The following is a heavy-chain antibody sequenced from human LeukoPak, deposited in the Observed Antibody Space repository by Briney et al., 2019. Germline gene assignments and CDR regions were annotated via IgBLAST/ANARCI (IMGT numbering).Heavy chain of an antibody. J-gene: IGHJ4*02. D-gene: IGHD4-17*01. CDR2: IYYSGST. CDR3: ARLTTVTTLAVDY. CDR1: GGSISSSSYY. Sequence: SETLSLTCTVSGGSISSSSYYWGWIRQPPGKGLEWIGSIYYSGSTYYNPSLKSRVTISVDTSKNQFSLKLSSVTAADTAVYYCARLTTVTTLAVDYWGQGTLVTVSS. V-gene: IGHV4-39*01.